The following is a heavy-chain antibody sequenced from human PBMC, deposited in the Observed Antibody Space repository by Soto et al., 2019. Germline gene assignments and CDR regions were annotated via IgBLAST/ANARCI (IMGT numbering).Heavy chain of an antibody. J-gene: IGHJ5*02. D-gene: IGHD4-4*01. CDR3: ARTSVSNYNWFDP. CDR1: GYTFTDYD. V-gene: IGHV1-18*01. CDR2: ISVDNGNT. Sequence: QGQLVQSGAEVKKPGASVKVSCKASGYTFTDYDISWVRQAPGQGLEWMGWISVDNGNTKYVESLQGRVTMTTDTSTSTAYLEVRSLRSDDTAVCYCARTSVSNYNWFDPWGQGTLVAVSS.